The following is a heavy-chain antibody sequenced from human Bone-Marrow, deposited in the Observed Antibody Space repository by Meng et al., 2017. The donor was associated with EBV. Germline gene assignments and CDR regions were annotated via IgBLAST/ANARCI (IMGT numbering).Heavy chain of an antibody. V-gene: IGHV1-18*01. Sequence: QVQLVQSGAESKKPGAPVKVSCKASGYTFTSYGISWVRQAPGQGLEWMGWISAYNGNTNYAQKLQGRVTMTTDTSTSTAYMELRSLRSDDTAVYYCARERADYYDSSGYYYPLCDYWGQGTLVTVSS. CDR1: GYTFTSYG. CDR2: ISAYNGNT. CDR3: ARERADYYDSSGYYYPLCDY. J-gene: IGHJ4*02. D-gene: IGHD3-22*01.